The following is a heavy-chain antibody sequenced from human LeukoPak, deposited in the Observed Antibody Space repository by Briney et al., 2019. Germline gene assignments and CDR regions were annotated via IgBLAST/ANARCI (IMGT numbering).Heavy chain of an antibody. CDR1: GFTFSSYW. CDR3: ARGDLDY. J-gene: IGHJ4*01. V-gene: IGHV3-7*01. CDR2: VKPDGNEK. Sequence: GESLRLSCGVSGFTFSSYWMTWARQAPGRGLEWVATVKPDGNEKFYVDSVKGRFAISRDNARNSVYLEMNSLRVEDTAVYLCARGDLDYWGQGTLVTVSS.